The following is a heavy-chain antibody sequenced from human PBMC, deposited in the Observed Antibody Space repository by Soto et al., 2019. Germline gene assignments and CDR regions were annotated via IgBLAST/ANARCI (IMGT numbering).Heavy chain of an antibody. Sequence: PVGSLRLSCAASGLTFSTYGMHWVRQSPGKGLEWVAFIWYDGINKKYADSVKGRFTISRDNSKNTLYLQMNSLRAEDTAVYYCAKDGVYCSGGSCYYYYGMDVWGQGTTVTVSS. CDR1: GLTFSTYG. V-gene: IGHV3-30*02. CDR3: AKDGVYCSGGSCYYYYGMDV. CDR2: IWYDGINK. J-gene: IGHJ6*02. D-gene: IGHD2-15*01.